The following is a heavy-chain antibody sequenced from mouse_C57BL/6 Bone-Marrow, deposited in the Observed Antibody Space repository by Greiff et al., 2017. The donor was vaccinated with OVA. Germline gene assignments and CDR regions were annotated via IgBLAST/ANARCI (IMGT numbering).Heavy chain of an antibody. CDR3: ARLRIKNYFDY. Sequence: VQLQQSGPELVKPGASVKISCKASGYTFTDYYMNWVKQSHGKSLEWIGDINPNNGGTSYNQKFKGKATLTVDKSSSTAYMELRSLTSEDSAVYYCARLRIKNYFDYWGQGTTLTVSS. V-gene: IGHV1-26*01. CDR1: GYTFTDYY. D-gene: IGHD2-4*01. J-gene: IGHJ2*01. CDR2: INPNNGGT.